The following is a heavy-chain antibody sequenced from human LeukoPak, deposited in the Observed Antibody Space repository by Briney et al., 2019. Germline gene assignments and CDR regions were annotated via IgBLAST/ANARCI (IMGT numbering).Heavy chain of an antibody. CDR2: ISGSGGST. D-gene: IGHD6-19*01. CDR3: AKPPYSSGWYGWGY. CDR1: GFTFSSYA. J-gene: IGHJ4*02. V-gene: IGHV3-23*01. Sequence: GGSLRLSCAASGFTFSSYAMSWVRQAPGKGLEWVSAISGSGGSTYYADSVKGRFTISRDNSKNTLYLQMNSLRAEDTAVYYCAKPPYSSGWYGWGYWGQGTLLTVSS.